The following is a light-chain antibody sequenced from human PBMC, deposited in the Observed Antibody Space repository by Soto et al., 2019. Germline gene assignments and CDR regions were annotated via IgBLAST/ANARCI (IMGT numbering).Light chain of an antibody. J-gene: IGKJ5*01. CDR2: PAT. CDR3: QRSYRSIS. Sequence: DIQMTQSPSSLFASVGDRVTITCRASQSISAYLNWYQQRPGKAPSLLIYPATRLHIGVPSRFSGSGSGTDFTLTISSLQPEDFATYYCQRSYRSISFGQGTRLEMK. V-gene: IGKV1-39*01. CDR1: QSISAY.